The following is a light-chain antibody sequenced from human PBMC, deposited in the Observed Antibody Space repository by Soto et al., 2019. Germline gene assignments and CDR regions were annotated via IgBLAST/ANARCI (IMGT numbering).Light chain of an antibody. CDR3: AAWDDGLNGWV. CDR2: TNN. Sequence: QAVVTQPPSASGPPGQGVSISCSRSSPYIGTSTVNWYQQLPGTAPKLLIYTNNQRPSGVPDRFSGSKSGTSASLSISGLQSEDEADYYCAAWDDGLNGWVFGGGTKLTVL. J-gene: IGLJ3*02. V-gene: IGLV1-44*01. CDR1: SPYIGTST.